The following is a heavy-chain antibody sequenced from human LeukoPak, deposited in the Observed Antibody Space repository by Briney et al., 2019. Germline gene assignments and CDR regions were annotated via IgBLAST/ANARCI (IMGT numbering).Heavy chain of an antibody. D-gene: IGHD6-19*01. Sequence: GGSLRLSCAASGFTFSTYAMSWVRQAPGRGLEWVSTISSVGGSTHYADSVKGRFTISRDNSRNTLYLQMDSLRAEDTAVYYCAKDLGYTSGWTIDYWGQGTLVTVSS. CDR1: GFTFSTYA. J-gene: IGHJ4*02. CDR2: ISSVGGST. CDR3: AKDLGYTSGWTIDY. V-gene: IGHV3-23*01.